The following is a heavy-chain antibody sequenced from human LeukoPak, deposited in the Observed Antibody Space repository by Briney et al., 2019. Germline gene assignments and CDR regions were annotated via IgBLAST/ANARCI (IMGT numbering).Heavy chain of an antibody. CDR1: VYMVTYYY. V-gene: IGHV1-8*02. J-gene: IGHJ4*02. CDR2: MNPNIGTT. D-gene: IGHD3-22*01. CDR3: ARGMGSGSYSAAYYFDY. Sequence: ASVTVSFTTSVYMVTYYYMHWVRQAPGQGLEWMGGMNPNIGTTGYAQKFQGRVTMPRNTSISTAYMELSSLRSEDTAVYYCARGMGSGSYSAAYYFDYWGQGTLVTVSS.